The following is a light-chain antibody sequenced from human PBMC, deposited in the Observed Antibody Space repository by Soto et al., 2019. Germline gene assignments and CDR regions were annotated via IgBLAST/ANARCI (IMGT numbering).Light chain of an antibody. J-gene: IGLJ2*01. CDR3: SSYTTSSTLV. Sequence: QSALTQPASVSGSPGQSITISCTGTSSDVGGYKYVSWYQQDPGKAPKLMIYDVSNRPAGVSNRFSGSKSGNTASLTISGLQAEDEADYYCSSYTTSSTLVFGGGTKLTV. CDR2: DVS. CDR1: SSDVGGYKY. V-gene: IGLV2-14*01.